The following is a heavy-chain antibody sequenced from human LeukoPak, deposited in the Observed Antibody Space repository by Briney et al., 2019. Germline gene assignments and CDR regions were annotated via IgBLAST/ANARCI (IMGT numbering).Heavy chain of an antibody. CDR1: GFSLSTSGMR. Sequence: SGPTLVNPTQTLTLTCTFSGFSLSTSGMRVSWIRQPPGKALEWPARIDWDDDKFYSTSLKTRLTISKDTSKNQVVLTMTNMDPVDTATYYCARTGRDGYLNYWYFDLWGRGTLVTVSS. D-gene: IGHD5-24*01. CDR2: IDWDDDK. CDR3: ARTGRDGYLNYWYFDL. J-gene: IGHJ2*01. V-gene: IGHV2-70*04.